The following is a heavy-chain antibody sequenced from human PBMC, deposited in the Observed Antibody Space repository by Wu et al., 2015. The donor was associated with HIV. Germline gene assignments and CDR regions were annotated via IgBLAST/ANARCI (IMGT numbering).Heavy chain of an antibody. Sequence: QVQLVQSGVEMKKPGASVKVSCKTSGYTFFSYGIAWVRQAPGQGLEWMGWMNSNNGKTGYGQKFQGRVAMTRNISTRTAYMELSGLKSEDTAVYYCATSYYGSGSYPTFYYYYAMDVWGQGTTVTVSS. D-gene: IGHD3-10*01. CDR1: GYTFFSYG. J-gene: IGHJ6*02. CDR3: ATSYYGSGSYPTFYYYYAMDV. CDR2: MNSNNGKT. V-gene: IGHV1-8*02.